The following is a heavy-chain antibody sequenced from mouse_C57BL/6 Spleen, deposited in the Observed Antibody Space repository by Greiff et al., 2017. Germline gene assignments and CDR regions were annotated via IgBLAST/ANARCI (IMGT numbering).Heavy chain of an antibody. CDR3: SRSDYYGSSRLGYFDV. V-gene: IGHV1-82*01. J-gene: IGHJ1*03. CDR1: GYAFSSSW. CDR2: IYPGDGDT. D-gene: IGHD1-1*01. Sequence: VQLQQSGPELVKPGASVKISCKASGYAFSSSWMNWVKQRPGKGLEWIGRIYPGDGDTNYNGKFKGKATLTADKSSSTAYMQRSSLTSEDSAVYVCSRSDYYGSSRLGYFDVWGTGTTVTVSS.